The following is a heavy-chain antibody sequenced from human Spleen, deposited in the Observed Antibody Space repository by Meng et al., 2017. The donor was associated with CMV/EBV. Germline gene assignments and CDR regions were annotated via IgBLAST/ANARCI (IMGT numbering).Heavy chain of an antibody. V-gene: IGHV3-21*01. CDR2: ISRSNSYI. Sequence: GGSLRLSCAVSGFTFSSYNIHWVRQAPGKGLEWVSSISRSNSYIYYADSVKGRFTISRDNSKNSLYLQMNSLRAEDTAVYYCARDPARDVWSGYYEYYFDYWGQGTLVTVSS. CDR3: ARDPARDVWSGYYEYYFDY. CDR1: GFTFSSYN. J-gene: IGHJ4*02. D-gene: IGHD3-3*01.